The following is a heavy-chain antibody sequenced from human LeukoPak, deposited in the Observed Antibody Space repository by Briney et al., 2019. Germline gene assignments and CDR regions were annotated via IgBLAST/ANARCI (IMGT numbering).Heavy chain of an antibody. CDR2: MSYSGRT. V-gene: IGHV4-39*07. CDR1: GGSISISNYY. D-gene: IGHD6-6*01. J-gene: IGHJ4*02. Sequence: SGTLSLTCTVSGGSISISNYYWGWIRQPPGKGLEWIGSMSYSGRTYYNPSLKTRVTVSLDTSKNQFSLNLISVTAADAAVYYCARGLRQLVRSWHYWGQGTLVTVSS. CDR3: ARGLRQLVRSWHY.